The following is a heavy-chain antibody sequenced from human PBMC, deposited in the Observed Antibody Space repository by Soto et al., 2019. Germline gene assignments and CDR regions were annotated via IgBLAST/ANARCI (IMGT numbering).Heavy chain of an antibody. V-gene: IGHV1-18*01. D-gene: IGHD3-3*01. Sequence: GASVKVSCKASGYTFTCYGISWVRQAPGQGLEWMGWISAYNGNTNYAQKLQGRVTMTTDTSTSTAYMELRSLRSDDTAVYYCARHQIFDYDFWRGGYYYYYGMDVWGQGTTVTVSS. J-gene: IGHJ6*02. CDR1: GYTFTCYG. CDR3: ARHQIFDYDFWRGGYYYYYGMDV. CDR2: ISAYNGNT.